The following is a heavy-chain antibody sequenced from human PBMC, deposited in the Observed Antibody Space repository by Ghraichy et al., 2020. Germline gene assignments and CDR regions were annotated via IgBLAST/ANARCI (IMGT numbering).Heavy chain of an antibody. D-gene: IGHD4-11*01. J-gene: IGHJ4*02. CDR3: ARDTDKSNDYSNYVAGIDY. Sequence: GGSLRLSCAASGFTFSSYWMSWVRQAPGKGLEWVANIKQDGSEKYYVDSVKGRFTISRDNAKNSLYLQMNSLRAEDTAVYYCARDTDKSNDYSNYVAGIDYWGQGTLVTVSS. CDR2: IKQDGSEK. CDR1: GFTFSSYW. V-gene: IGHV3-7*01.